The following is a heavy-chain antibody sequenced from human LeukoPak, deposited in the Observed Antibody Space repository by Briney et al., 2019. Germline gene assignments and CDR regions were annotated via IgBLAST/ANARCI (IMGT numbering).Heavy chain of an antibody. CDR2: IYNSGIT. V-gene: IGHV4-59*02. CDR1: GGSVSSHF. J-gene: IGHJ6*03. CDR3: ARDHLTAGAPGWYMDV. Sequence: SETLSLTCTVSGGSVSSHFWSWIRQPPGKGLEWIGYIYNSGITNYTPSLKGRVNMSVDTSKNQFSLMLRSVIAADTAVYYCARDHLTAGAPGWYMDVWGKGTTVTVAS. D-gene: IGHD4/OR15-4a*01.